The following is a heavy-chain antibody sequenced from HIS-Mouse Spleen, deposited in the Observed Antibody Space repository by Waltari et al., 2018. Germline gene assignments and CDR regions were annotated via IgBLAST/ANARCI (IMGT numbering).Heavy chain of an antibody. CDR2: ISYDGSNK. CDR1: GFTFSSYA. Sequence: QVQLVESGGGVVQPGRSLRLSCAASGFTFSSYAMHWVRQAPGKGLEWVAVISYDGSNKYYADSVKGRFTISRDNSKNTLYLQMNSLRAEDTAVYYCARGEQLVLDYWGQGTLVTVSS. CDR3: ARGEQLVLDY. D-gene: IGHD6-6*01. V-gene: IGHV3-30-3*01. J-gene: IGHJ4*02.